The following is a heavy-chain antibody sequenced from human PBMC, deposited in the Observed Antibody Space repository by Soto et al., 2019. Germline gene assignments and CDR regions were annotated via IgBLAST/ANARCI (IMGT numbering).Heavy chain of an antibody. D-gene: IGHD2-2*01. V-gene: IGHV3-33*01. CDR3: ARDSAIVVVPAANYGMDV. J-gene: IGHJ6*02. CDR2: ICYDGSNK. Sequence: SLRLSCAASGFTFSSYGMHWVRQAPGKGLEWVAVICYDGSNKYYADSVKGRFTISRDNSKNTLYLQMNSLRAEDTAVYYCARDSAIVVVPAANYGMDVWGQGTTVTVSS. CDR1: GFTFSSYG.